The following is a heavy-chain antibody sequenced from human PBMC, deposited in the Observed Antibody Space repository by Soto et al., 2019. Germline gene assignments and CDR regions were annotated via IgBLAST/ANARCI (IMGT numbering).Heavy chain of an antibody. D-gene: IGHD3-22*01. CDR2: ISAYNGNT. V-gene: IGHV1-18*01. Sequence: SVKVSCKASGYTFTSYGISWVRQAPGQGLEWMGWISAYNGNTNYAQKLQGRVTMTTDTSTSTAYMELRSLRSDDTAVYYCARDHSGRKVVITPNGMDVWGQGTTVTVSS. CDR3: ARDHSGRKVVITPNGMDV. J-gene: IGHJ6*02. CDR1: GYTFTSYG.